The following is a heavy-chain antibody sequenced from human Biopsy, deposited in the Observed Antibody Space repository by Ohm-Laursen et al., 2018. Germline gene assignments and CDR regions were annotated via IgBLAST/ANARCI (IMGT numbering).Heavy chain of an antibody. Sequence: SSVKVSCKAPTGTFNSYGIIWVRQAPGQGLEWMGRIIPILRTTAYAQTFQGRITITADESTSTAYMELSSLTSDGTAVYFCARGEGSSWFDPWGHGTLVTVSS. V-gene: IGHV1-69*11. CDR2: IIPILRTT. CDR1: TGTFNSYG. CDR3: ARGEGSSWFDP. D-gene: IGHD1-26*01. J-gene: IGHJ5*02.